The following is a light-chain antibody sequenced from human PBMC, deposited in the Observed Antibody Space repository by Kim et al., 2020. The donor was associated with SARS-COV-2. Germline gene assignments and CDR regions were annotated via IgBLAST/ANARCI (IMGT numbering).Light chain of an antibody. CDR1: QDIRNE. Sequence: AIQMTQSPSSLSASVGDRVTITCRARQDIRNELGWYLQKPGKAPKLLIFAASNLQSGVPSRFSGSGSGTDFTLTISNLQPEDFATYYCLQDYTYPRTFGQGTKLEI. J-gene: IGKJ1*01. V-gene: IGKV1-6*01. CDR2: AAS. CDR3: LQDYTYPRT.